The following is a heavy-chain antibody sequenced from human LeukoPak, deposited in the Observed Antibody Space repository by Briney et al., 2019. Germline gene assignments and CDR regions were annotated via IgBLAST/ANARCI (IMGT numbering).Heavy chain of an antibody. J-gene: IGHJ4*02. CDR2: ITNSGNSK. CDR3: ARTRSGGYLTFDY. Sequence: GGSLRLSCAASEFTFSSYSMNWVRQAPGKGLEWASYITNSGNSKSYADSVKGRFTISRDNTKNSLYLQMNGLRAEDTAVYYCARTRSGGYLTFDYWGQGILVTVSS. D-gene: IGHD3-22*01. CDR1: EFTFSSYS. V-gene: IGHV3-48*01.